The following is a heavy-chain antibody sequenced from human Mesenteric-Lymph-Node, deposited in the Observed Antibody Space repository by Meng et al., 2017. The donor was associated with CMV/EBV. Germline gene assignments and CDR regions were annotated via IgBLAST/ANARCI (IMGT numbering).Heavy chain of an antibody. CDR3: ARDVHSSSGAYYYYCGMDV. CDR2: ISAYNGNR. J-gene: IGHJ6*02. V-gene: IGHV1-18*01. Sequence: ASVKVSCKASGYTFTSYGISWVRQAPGQGLEWMGWISAYNGNRNYAQKFQGRVTMTTDTSTSTAYMELRSLRSDDTAVYYCARDVHSSSGAYYYYCGMDVWGQGTTVTVSS. D-gene: IGHD6-6*01. CDR1: GYTFTSYG.